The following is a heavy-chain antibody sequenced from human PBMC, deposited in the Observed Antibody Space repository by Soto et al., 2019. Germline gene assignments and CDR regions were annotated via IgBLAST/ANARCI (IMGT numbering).Heavy chain of an antibody. CDR1: GYTFTGHY. D-gene: IGHD1-7*01. Sequence: QVQLVQSGAEVKKSGASVKVSCKASGYTFTGHYIHWVRQAPGQGPERVGEIGPNKGDTKYAHKFQGRVTMTRDTSISTVYMELSNLSPDDTAVYYCGRGRSGELVVFFWGQGTLVTVYS. V-gene: IGHV1-2*07. CDR2: IGPNKGDT. CDR3: GRGRSGELVVFF. J-gene: IGHJ4*02.